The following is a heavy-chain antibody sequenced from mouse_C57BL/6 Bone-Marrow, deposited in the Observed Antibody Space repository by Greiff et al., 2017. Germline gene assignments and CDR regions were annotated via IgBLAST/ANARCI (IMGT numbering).Heavy chain of an antibody. CDR1: GYSFTGYY. J-gene: IGHJ3*01. V-gene: IGHV1-42*01. D-gene: IGHD2-4*01. CDR3: ARIYYDYDGFAY. Sequence: VQLKQSGPELVKPGASVKISCKASGYSFTGYYMNWVKQSPEKSLEWIGEITPSTGGTTYNQKFKAKATLTVDKSSSTAYMQLKSLTSEDSAVYYCARIYYDYDGFAYWGQGTLVTVSA. CDR2: ITPSTGGT.